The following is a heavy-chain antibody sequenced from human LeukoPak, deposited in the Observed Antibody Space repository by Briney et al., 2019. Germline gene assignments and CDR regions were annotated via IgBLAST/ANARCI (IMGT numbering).Heavy chain of an antibody. CDR2: ISGSGGST. J-gene: IGHJ4*02. CDR1: GFTSFNFP. V-gene: IGHV3-23*01. D-gene: IGHD3-10*01. Sequence: GGSLRLSCEASGFTSFNFPMNWVRQAPGKGLEWVSAISGSGGSTYYADSVKGRFTISRDNSKNTLYLQMNSLRAEDTAVYYCAKDRAGESFDYWGQGTLVTVSS. CDR3: AKDRAGESFDY.